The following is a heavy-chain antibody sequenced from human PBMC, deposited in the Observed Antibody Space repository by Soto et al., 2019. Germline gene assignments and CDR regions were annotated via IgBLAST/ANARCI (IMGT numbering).Heavy chain of an antibody. Sequence: QVQLVESGGGVVQPGRSLRLSCAASGFTFSSYAMHSVRQAPGKGLEWVAVISYDGSNKYYADSVKGRFTISRDNSKNTLYLQMNSLRAEDTAVYYCARCIVGARNYYYYGMDVWGQGTTVTVSS. J-gene: IGHJ6*02. V-gene: IGHV3-30-3*01. CDR2: ISYDGSNK. CDR1: GFTFSSYA. D-gene: IGHD1-26*01. CDR3: ARCIVGARNYYYYGMDV.